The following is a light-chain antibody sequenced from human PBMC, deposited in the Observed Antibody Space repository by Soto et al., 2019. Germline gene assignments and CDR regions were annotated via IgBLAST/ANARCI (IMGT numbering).Light chain of an antibody. V-gene: IGKV1-39*01. CDR2: AAS. J-gene: IGKJ2*01. CDR3: QQSYNSHT. Sequence: DIPMTQSPSSLSASVGDRVTITCRASQTIRNHLNWYQQKPGKAPRLLIYAASTLQSGVPSRFSGSGSETDFTLTISSLQPEDFATYYCQQSYNSHTFGQGTELEIK. CDR1: QTIRNH.